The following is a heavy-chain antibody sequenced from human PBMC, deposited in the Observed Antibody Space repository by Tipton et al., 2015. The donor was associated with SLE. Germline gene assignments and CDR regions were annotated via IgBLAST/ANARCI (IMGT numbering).Heavy chain of an antibody. Sequence: QLVQSGAEVKKPGASVKVSCKASGYTFTSFDINWVRQAPGQGLEWMGWISGYNGKTDSAQKLQGRVTMTTDTSKSTAYMELRGLRSDDTAVYYCAGVEGGGRGLDYWGQGTLVTVSS. CDR2: ISGYNGKT. J-gene: IGHJ4*02. V-gene: IGHV1-18*01. D-gene: IGHD3-10*01. CDR1: GYTFTSFD. CDR3: AGVEGGGRGLDY.